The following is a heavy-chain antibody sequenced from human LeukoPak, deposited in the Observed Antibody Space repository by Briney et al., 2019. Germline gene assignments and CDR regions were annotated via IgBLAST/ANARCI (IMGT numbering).Heavy chain of an antibody. CDR2: ISAYNGNT. CDR1: GYTFTSYG. Sequence: ASVKVSCKASGYTFTSYGISWVRQAPGQGLEWMGWISAYNGNTNYAQKLQGRVTMTTDTSTSTAYMELRSLRSDDTAVYYCARNPRALWLGELLPEPNFDYWGQGTLVTVSS. D-gene: IGHD3-10*01. J-gene: IGHJ4*02. V-gene: IGHV1-18*01. CDR3: ARNPRALWLGELLPEPNFDY.